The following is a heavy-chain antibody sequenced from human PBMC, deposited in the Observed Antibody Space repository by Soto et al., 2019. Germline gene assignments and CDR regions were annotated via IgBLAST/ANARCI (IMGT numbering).Heavy chain of an antibody. D-gene: IGHD1-26*01. CDR2: IYYSGST. V-gene: IGHV4-39*01. CDR3: ARWNSGSYSGDWLDT. J-gene: IGHJ5*02. CDR1: GGSISSSSYY. Sequence: SETLSLTCTVSGGSISSSSYYWGWIRQPPGKGLEWIGSIYYSGSTYYNPSLKSRVTISVDTSKNQFSLKLSSVTAADTAVYYCARWNSGSYSGDWLDTWGQGTLVTVS.